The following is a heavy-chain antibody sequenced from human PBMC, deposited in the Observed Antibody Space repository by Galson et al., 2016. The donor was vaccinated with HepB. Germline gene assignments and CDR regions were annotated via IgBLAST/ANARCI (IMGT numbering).Heavy chain of an antibody. CDR3: VKDRSITVPAMDAFDL. Sequence: SLRLSCAASGFSFSSYSIHWVRQAPGKGLEYIATISGNAGRTYYVDSVKGRFTISRDNAKKTVDLHMSRLRPEDTGVFYCVKDRSITVPAMDAFDLWGQGTMVIVSS. V-gene: IGHV3-64D*08. J-gene: IGHJ3*01. CDR2: ISGNAGRT. CDR1: GFSFSSYS. D-gene: IGHD6-6*01.